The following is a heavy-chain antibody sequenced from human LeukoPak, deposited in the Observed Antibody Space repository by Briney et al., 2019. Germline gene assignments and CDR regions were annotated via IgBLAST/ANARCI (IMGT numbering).Heavy chain of an antibody. V-gene: IGHV4-59*01. J-gene: IGHJ4*02. CDR3: ASLDSGKFDY. CDR1: GGSISSYH. D-gene: IGHD3-10*01. Sequence: SETLSLTSTVSGGSISSYHWSWVRQPPGKGLEWIGYVYYTGSTKYSPSLKSRLTISLDTSMNQFSLKLSSVTAADTAVYYCASLDSGKFDYWGQGTLVTVSS. CDR2: VYYTGST.